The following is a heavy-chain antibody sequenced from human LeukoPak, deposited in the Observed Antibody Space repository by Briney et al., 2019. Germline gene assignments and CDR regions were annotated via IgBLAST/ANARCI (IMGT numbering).Heavy chain of an antibody. CDR1: GYTFSNYH. Sequence: ASVKVSCKASGYTFSNYHIHWVRQAPGQGIEWMGIISPRYGSTTYAKNFQGRVTTTRDMSTSTVYMELSSLRSEDTAVYYCAREEARDGSTGYYFDYWGQGTLLTVSS. CDR3: AREEARDGSTGYYFDY. J-gene: IGHJ4*02. CDR2: ISPRYGST. V-gene: IGHV1-46*01. D-gene: IGHD5-24*01.